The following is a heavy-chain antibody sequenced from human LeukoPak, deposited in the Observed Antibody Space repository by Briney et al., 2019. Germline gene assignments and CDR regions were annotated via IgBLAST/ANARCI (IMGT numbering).Heavy chain of an antibody. D-gene: IGHD6-13*01. V-gene: IGHV3-21*01. CDR2: ISSSSSYI. CDR3: ASHHLYSSSSSLDY. Sequence: PGGSLRLSCAASGFTFSSYSMNWVRQAPGKGLEWVSSISSSSSYIYYADSVKGRFTISRDNAKNSLYLQMNSLGAEDTAVYYCASHHLYSSSSSLDYWGQGTLVTVSS. CDR1: GFTFSSYS. J-gene: IGHJ4*02.